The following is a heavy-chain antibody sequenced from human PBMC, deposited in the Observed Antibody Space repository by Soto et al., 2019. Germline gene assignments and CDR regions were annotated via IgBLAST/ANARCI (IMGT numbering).Heavy chain of an antibody. V-gene: IGHV4-31*03. D-gene: IGHD3-3*01. CDR2: IYYSGST. CDR1: GGSISSGGYY. Sequence: QVQLQESGPGLVKPSQTLSLTCTVSGGSISSGGYYWSWIRQHPGKGLEGIGYIYYSGSTYYNPSLKSRVTISVDTSKNQFSLKLRSVTAADTAVDYCARGYDFLSGSNNWFDPWGQGTLVTVSS. J-gene: IGHJ5*02. CDR3: ARGYDFLSGSNNWFDP.